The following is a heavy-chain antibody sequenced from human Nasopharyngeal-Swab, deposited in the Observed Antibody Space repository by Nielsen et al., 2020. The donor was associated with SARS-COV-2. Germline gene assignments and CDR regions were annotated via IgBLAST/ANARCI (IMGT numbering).Heavy chain of an antibody. CDR2: MNPNSGNT. J-gene: IGHJ4*02. D-gene: IGHD3-22*01. CDR3: ARLGASSRMGTMIVVALYYFDY. V-gene: IGHV1-8*01. CDR1: GYTFTSYD. Sequence: ASVKVSCKASGYTFTSYDINWVRQATGQGLEWMGWMNPNSGNTCYAQKFQGRVTMTRNTSISTAYMELSSLRSEDTAVYYCARLGASSRMGTMIVVALYYFDYWGQGTLVTVSS.